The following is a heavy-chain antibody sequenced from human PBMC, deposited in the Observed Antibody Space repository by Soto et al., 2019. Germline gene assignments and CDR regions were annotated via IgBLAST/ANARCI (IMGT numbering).Heavy chain of an antibody. CDR3: VKLPNGSYNWFDP. J-gene: IGHJ5*02. Sequence: EVQLVESGGELVQPGGSLRLSCAASGFTFSNYWMHWVRQAPGEGLVWVSRINIDGSRTTYADSVKGRFTISRDNAKNTVYLQTNSLRAEDTAVYYCVKLPNGSYNWFDPWGQGTLVTDSS. D-gene: IGHD3-10*01. V-gene: IGHV3-74*01. CDR1: GFTFSNYW. CDR2: INIDGSRT.